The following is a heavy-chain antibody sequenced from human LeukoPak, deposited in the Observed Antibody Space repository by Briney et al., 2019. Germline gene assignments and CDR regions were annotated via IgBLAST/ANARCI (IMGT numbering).Heavy chain of an antibody. CDR3: AGVFSGDYDFWSGQIENFHYWYMDV. V-gene: IGHV1-69*05. D-gene: IGHD3-3*01. J-gene: IGHJ6*03. CDR1: GGTFSSYA. CDR2: TIPIFGTA. Sequence: SVKVSCKPSGGTFSSYAISLVRPAPGQGLEWMGGTIPIFGTANYAQKLQGTVTITTDESTSTAYIELSSMSSEDMAVYYWAGVFSGDYDFWSGQIENFHYWYMDVWGKGTTVTVSS.